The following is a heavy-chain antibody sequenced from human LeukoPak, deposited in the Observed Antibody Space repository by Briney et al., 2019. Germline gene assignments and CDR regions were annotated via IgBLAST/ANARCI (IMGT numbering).Heavy chain of an antibody. CDR3: ARRRTAAPDYAFDI. CDR2: LSSDGVST. CDR1: GFTFSSYA. J-gene: IGHJ3*02. Sequence: GGSLRLSCAASGFTFSSYAMHWVRQAPGKGLEYVSALSSDGVSTYYANSVKGRFTISRDNSKNTLYLQMGSLRAEEMAVYYCARRRTAAPDYAFDIWGQGTMVTVSS. D-gene: IGHD6-13*01. V-gene: IGHV3-64*01.